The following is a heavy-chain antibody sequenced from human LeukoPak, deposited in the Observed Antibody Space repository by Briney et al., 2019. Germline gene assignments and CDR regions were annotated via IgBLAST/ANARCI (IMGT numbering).Heavy chain of an antibody. CDR3: ARLVLSYGNAFDH. CDR2: IYMSGST. CDR1: GGSIRSGTDY. D-gene: IGHD3-16*01. V-gene: IGHV4-61*09. J-gene: IGHJ4*02. Sequence: SQTLSLTCTVSGGSIRSGTDYWSWIRQPAGKGLEWIGHIYMSGSTDYNPSFKSRVTMSVDTSKNQVSLKLRSVTAADTAVYYCARLVLSYGNAFDHWGQGTLVTVSS.